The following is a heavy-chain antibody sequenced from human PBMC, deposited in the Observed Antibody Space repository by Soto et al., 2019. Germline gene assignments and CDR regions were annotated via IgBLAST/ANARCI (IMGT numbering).Heavy chain of an antibody. CDR3: ARGGGPGDYSPEYYFDY. V-gene: IGHV4-31*03. CDR2: IYYSGST. CDR1: GGSICSGGYY. D-gene: IGHD4-17*01. Sequence: QVQLQESGPGLVKPSQTLSLTCTVSGGSICSGGYYWSWIRQHPGKGLEWIGYIYYSGSTYYNPSLKSRVTISVDTSKNQFSLKLSSVTAADTAVYYCARGGGPGDYSPEYYFDYWGQGTLVTVSS. J-gene: IGHJ4*02.